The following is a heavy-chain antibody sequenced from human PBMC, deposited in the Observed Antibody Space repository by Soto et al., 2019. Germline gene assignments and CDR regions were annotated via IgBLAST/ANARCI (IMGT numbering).Heavy chain of an antibody. D-gene: IGHD6-19*01. CDR3: ARARYSSGWYWNNYYYGMDV. J-gene: IGHJ6*02. Sequence: SVKVSCKASGGTFSSYAISWVRQAPGQGLEWMGGIIPIFGTANYAQKFQGRVTITADESTSTAYMELSSLRSEDTAVYYCARARYSSGWYWNNYYYGMDVWGQGTTVTVSS. V-gene: IGHV1-69*13. CDR1: GGTFSSYA. CDR2: IIPIFGTA.